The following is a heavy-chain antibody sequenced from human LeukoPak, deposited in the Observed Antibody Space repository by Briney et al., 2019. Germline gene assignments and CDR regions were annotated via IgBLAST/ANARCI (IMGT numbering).Heavy chain of an antibody. D-gene: IGHD6-6*01. CDR2: IRHDEANS. CDR3: SKEYTPSSPLGELDS. V-gene: IGHV3-30*02. J-gene: IGHJ4*02. Sequence: GGSLRLSCAVSGFNLNNYAMHWVRQAPGKGLEWVAVIRHDEANSFYADSVQGRFTISRDTSKKLLYLQMNSLRVEDTAVYYCSKEYTPSSPLGELDSWGQGTLVTVSS. CDR1: GFNLNNYA.